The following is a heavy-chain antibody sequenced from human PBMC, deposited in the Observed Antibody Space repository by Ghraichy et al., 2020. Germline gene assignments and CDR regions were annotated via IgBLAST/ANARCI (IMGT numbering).Heavy chain of an antibody. CDR2: TYYRSKWYN. D-gene: IGHD3-3*01. CDR3: AREGTSSGTYYDY. CDR1: GDSVSSNRAA. V-gene: IGHV6-1*01. J-gene: IGHJ4*02. Sequence: SQTLSLTCAISGDSVSSNRAAWNWIRQSPSRGLEWLGRTYYRSKWYNDYAVSVKSRITINPDTSKNQFSLHVNSVTPEDTAVYYCAREGTSSGTYYDYWGQGTLVTVSS.